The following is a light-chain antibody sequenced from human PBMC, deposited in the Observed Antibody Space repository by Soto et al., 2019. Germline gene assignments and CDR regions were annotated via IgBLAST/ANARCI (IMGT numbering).Light chain of an antibody. Sequence: PGERATLSCRASQSVTSSDLAWYQQKPGQAPRLLIYGASNRATGIPDRFSGSGSGTDFTLTINRLEPEDFAVYYCQQYGSSRTFGLGTKVDIK. J-gene: IGKJ1*01. V-gene: IGKV3-20*01. CDR3: QQYGSSRT. CDR2: GAS. CDR1: QSVTSSD.